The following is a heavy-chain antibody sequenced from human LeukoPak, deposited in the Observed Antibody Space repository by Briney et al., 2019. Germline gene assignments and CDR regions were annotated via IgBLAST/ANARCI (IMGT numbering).Heavy chain of an antibody. CDR1: GYTFSSYA. CDR2: ISVSGGNT. J-gene: IGHJ3*02. Sequence: GGSLRLSCAASGYTFSSYAMSWVRQAPGKGLEWVSAISVSGGNTYYADSVKGRFTISRDNSKNTLYLQMNSLRAEDTAVYYCAKGSVGIHAFDIWGQGTMVTVSS. V-gene: IGHV3-23*01. CDR3: AKGSVGIHAFDI. D-gene: IGHD1-26*01.